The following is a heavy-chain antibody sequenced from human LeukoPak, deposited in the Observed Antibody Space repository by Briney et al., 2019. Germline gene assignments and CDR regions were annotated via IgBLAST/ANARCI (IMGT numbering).Heavy chain of an antibody. CDR1: GFSLSTSGVG. Sequence: SGPTLVKPTQTLTLTCTFSGFSLSTSGVGVGWIRQPPGKALEWLALIYWNDDKRYSPSLKSRLTITKDTSKNQVVLTMTNMDPVDTATYYCAQGRGYYDFWSGYYYFDYWGQGTLVTVSS. J-gene: IGHJ4*02. D-gene: IGHD3-3*01. CDR3: AQGRGYYDFWSGYYYFDY. V-gene: IGHV2-5*01. CDR2: IYWNDDK.